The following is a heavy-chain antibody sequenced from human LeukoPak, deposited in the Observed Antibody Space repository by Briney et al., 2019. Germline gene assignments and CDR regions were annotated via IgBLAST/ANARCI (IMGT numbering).Heavy chain of an antibody. CDR1: GFSFSNAW. CDR3: TTDLPWEHKFNY. J-gene: IGHJ4*02. Sequence: PGGSLRLSCAASGFSFSNAWMNWVRQAPGKGLEWVGRIKTKTEDGTRDYAAPVKGRFTISRDDSENTLSLHINSLKTEDTAVYYCTTDLPWEHKFNYWGQGTLVTVSS. V-gene: IGHV3-15*01. D-gene: IGHD1-26*01. CDR2: IKTKTEDGTR.